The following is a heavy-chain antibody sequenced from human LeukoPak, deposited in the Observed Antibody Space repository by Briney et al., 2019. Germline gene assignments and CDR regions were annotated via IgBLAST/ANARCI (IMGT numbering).Heavy chain of an antibody. CDR2: INHSGST. V-gene: IGHV4-34*01. CDR3: ARGGGYYDSSGYYPSDY. CDR1: GGSFSGYY. Sequence: SETLSVTCAVYGGSFSGYYWSWIRQSPGKGLEWIGEINHSGSTNYNPSLKSRLTISVDTSKNQFSLKLSSVTAADTAVYYCARGGGYYDSSGYYPSDYWGQGTLVTVSS. J-gene: IGHJ4*02. D-gene: IGHD3-22*01.